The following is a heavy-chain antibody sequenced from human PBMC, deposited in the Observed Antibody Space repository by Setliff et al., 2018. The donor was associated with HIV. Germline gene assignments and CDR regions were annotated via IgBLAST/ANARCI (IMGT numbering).Heavy chain of an antibody. CDR1: GYTFTDYY. D-gene: IGHD6-13*01. J-gene: IGHJ4*02. V-gene: IGHV1-2*02. CDR2: INSASGGT. Sequence: RASVKVSCKASGYTFTDYYIRWVRQAPGQGLEWMGWINSASGGTNYAQKFQGRVTMTRDTSISTAYMELSRLRSDDTAVYYCARDSSTWHFDYWGQGTLVTVSS. CDR3: ARDSSTWHFDY.